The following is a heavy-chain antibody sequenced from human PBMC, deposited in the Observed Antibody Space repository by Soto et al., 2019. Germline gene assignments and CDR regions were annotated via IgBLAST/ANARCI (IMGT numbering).Heavy chain of an antibody. D-gene: IGHD2-15*01. CDR2: IHPSGDT. CDR3: VRGYCTTAHGSGDFQL. J-gene: IGHJ1*01. CDR1: VYKFITYF. V-gene: IGHV1-46*01. Sequence: QVQLVQSGDELKKTGASVKVACKAPVYKFITYFLHWIRQAPGQGIEWMGMIHPSGDTGYAQKFRGRVTITIDTSTTTAYREVSKRTSEYTAVYFSVRGYCTTAHGSGDFQLWGQGTLVTVSS.